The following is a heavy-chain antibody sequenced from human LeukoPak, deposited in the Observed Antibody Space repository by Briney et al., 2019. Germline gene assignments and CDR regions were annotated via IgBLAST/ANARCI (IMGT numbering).Heavy chain of an antibody. CDR3: AKDENPGMAVAGTAADY. J-gene: IGHJ4*02. CDR2: ISSSSSTI. Sequence: GGSLRLSCAASGFTFSSYSMNWVRQAPGKGLEWVSYISSSSSTIYYADSVKGRFTISRDKSKNTLYLQMNSLRVEDTAVYYCAKDENPGMAVAGTAADYWGQGTLVTVSS. D-gene: IGHD6-19*01. CDR1: GFTFSSYS. V-gene: IGHV3-48*01.